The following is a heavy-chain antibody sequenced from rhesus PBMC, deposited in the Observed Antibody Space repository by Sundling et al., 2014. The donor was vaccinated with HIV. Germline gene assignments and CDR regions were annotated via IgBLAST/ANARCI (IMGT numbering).Heavy chain of an antibody. J-gene: IGHJ6*01. CDR2: IAPLVGVT. CDR3: ARGGPGTMGLDS. CDR1: GFSLGKYV. V-gene: IGHV1-198*02. Sequence: QVQLVQSGAEVKKPGASVKVSCKASGFSLGKYVISWVRQAPGQGLEWMGGIAPLVGVTNYAQKFQGRVTITADTSTSTVYMELTSLRFEDTAVYYCARGGPGTMGLDSWGQGVVVTVST. D-gene: IGHD1-1*01.